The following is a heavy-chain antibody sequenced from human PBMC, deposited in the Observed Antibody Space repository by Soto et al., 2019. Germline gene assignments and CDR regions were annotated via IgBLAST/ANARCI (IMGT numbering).Heavy chain of an antibody. Sequence: GGSLRLSCAASGFTFSSYAMSWVRQAPGKGLEWVSAISGSGGSTYYADSVKGRFTISRDNSKNTLYLKMNSLRAEDTAVYYCARQTPTYSSSSNWFDPWGQGTLVTVSS. CDR2: ISGSGGST. J-gene: IGHJ5*02. CDR1: GFTFSSYA. CDR3: ARQTPTYSSSSNWFDP. V-gene: IGHV3-23*01. D-gene: IGHD6-13*01.